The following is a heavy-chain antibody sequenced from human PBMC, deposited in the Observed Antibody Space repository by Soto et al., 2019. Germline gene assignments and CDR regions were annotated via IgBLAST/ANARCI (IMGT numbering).Heavy chain of an antibody. J-gene: IGHJ6*02. Sequence: ASVKVSCNASGYSFTRYGIAWARQAPGQGLEWMGWINTYNGNTNYAQHLQGRVTLTTDTSTSTAYMELTSLRSNDTAIYYCAMEYDYVTRSPHYVRAQGTSVPVSS. CDR2: INTYNGNT. V-gene: IGHV1-18*01. CDR1: GYSFTRYG. CDR3: AMEYDYVTRSPHYV. D-gene: IGHD3-16*01.